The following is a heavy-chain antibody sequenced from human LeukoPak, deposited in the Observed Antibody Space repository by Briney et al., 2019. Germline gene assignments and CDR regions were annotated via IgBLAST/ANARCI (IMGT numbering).Heavy chain of an antibody. V-gene: IGHV1-69*13. CDR3: ATQERSYCSSTSCYTWGYYYYYMDV. CDR1: GGTFISYA. Sequence: ASVKVSCMASGGTFISYAISWVRQAPGQGLEWVGGIIPIFGTANYAQKFQGRVTITADESTSTAYMEQSSLRSEDTAVYYCATQERSYCSSTSCYTWGYYYYYMDVWGKGTTVTVSS. CDR2: IIPIFGTA. J-gene: IGHJ6*03. D-gene: IGHD2-2*02.